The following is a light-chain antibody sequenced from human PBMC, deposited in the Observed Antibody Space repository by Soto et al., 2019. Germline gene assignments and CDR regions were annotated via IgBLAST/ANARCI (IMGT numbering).Light chain of an antibody. J-gene: IGLJ3*02. CDR1: XXXIGGYDY. V-gene: IGLV2-8*01. CDR3: SSYAGSNNLV. CDR2: EVS. Sequence: SALTQPPSASGSPGQSVTISCXXXXXXIGGYDYVSWYQQHPGKAPKLIIYEVSKRPSGVPDRFSGSKSGNTASLTVSGLQAEDEADYYCSSYAGSNNLVFAGGTKLTVL.